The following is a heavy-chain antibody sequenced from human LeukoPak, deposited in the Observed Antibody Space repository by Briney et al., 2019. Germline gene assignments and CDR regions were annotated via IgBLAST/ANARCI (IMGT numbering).Heavy chain of an antibody. V-gene: IGHV3-11*04. CDR2: ISSSGSTI. J-gene: IGHJ4*02. CDR1: GFTFSDYY. CDR3: ARDSIAVAGTFFDY. D-gene: IGHD6-19*01. Sequence: GGSLRLSCAASGFTFSDYYMSWIRQAPGKGREGGLYISSSGSTIYYADSVKGRFTISRDNAQNLLYLQMNSLNAEDPAVYYCARDSIAVAGTFFDYWGQGTLVTVSS.